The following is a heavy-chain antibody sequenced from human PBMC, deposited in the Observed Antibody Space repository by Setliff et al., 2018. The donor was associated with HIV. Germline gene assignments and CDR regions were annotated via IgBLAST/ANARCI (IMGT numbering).Heavy chain of an antibody. Sequence: NPSETLSLTCTVSGDLTNNHNWNWIRQSPEKGLEWLGNIHYSGTSNYNSYLKSRIVISLDTSKKQFSLHFYSVTAADTAVYYCARSRIRGYYDTSPAMAFDIWGQGTMVTVSS. CDR2: IHYSGTS. V-gene: IGHV4-59*08. CDR1: GDLTNNHN. D-gene: IGHD3-22*01. J-gene: IGHJ3*02. CDR3: ARSRIRGYYDTSPAMAFDI.